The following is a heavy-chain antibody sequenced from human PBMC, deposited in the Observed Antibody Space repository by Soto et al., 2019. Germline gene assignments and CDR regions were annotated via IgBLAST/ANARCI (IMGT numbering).Heavy chain of an antibody. Sequence: ASVKVSCKASGGTFSSYAISWVRQAPGQGLEWMGGIIPIFGTANYAQKFQGRVTITGDDSTSTAYMEVSRLRSEDTAVYYCAREVFMTTVTTSLNWFVPWGQGTLVTVSS. CDR2: IIPIFGTA. CDR3: AREVFMTTVTTSLNWFVP. J-gene: IGHJ5*02. V-gene: IGHV1-69*13. D-gene: IGHD4-4*01. CDR1: GGTFSSYA.